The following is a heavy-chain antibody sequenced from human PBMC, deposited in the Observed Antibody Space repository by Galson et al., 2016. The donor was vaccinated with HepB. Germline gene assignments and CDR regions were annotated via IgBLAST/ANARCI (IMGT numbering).Heavy chain of an antibody. CDR1: GFTSSSYG. CDR2: ISYDGSNK. CDR3: AKERITIFLPKHGYGMDV. D-gene: IGHD3-9*01. V-gene: IGHV3-30*18. Sequence: SLRLSCAASGFTSSSYGMHWVRQAPGKGLEWVAVISYDGSNKYYADSVKGRFTISRDNSKNTLYLQMNSLRAEDTAVYYCAKERITIFLPKHGYGMDVWGQGTTVTVSS. J-gene: IGHJ6*02.